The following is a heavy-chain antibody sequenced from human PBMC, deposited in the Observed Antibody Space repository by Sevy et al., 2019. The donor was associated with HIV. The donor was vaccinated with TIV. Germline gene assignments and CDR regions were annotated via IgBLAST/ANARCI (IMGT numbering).Heavy chain of an antibody. V-gene: IGHV3-23*01. D-gene: IGHD2-2*01. Sequence: GGSLRLSCAASGFTFSNFGMSWVRQAPGKGLEWVSTISASGGTTYYADSVKGRFTISRDNSKKTLYLQMNSLRAEDTALYYCAKGDTSTRYYYYGMDVWGQGTAVTVSS. CDR1: GFTFSNFG. CDR3: AKGDTSTRYYYYGMDV. CDR2: ISASGGTT. J-gene: IGHJ6*02.